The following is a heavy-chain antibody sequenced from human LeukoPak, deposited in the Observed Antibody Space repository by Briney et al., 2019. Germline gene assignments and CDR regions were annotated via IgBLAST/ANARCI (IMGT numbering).Heavy chain of an antibody. J-gene: IGHJ4*02. CDR3: ARDRYCSSTSCYTNTLFDY. V-gene: IGHV1-18*01. CDR1: GYTFTIYG. Sequence: ASVNVSFKASGYTFTIYGTSWVRQAPGQGVGGRGWISAYNGNTNYAQKLQGRVTMTTDTSTSTAYLELRSLRSDDTAVYYCARDRYCSSTSCYTNTLFDYWGQGTLVTVSS. CDR2: ISAYNGNT. D-gene: IGHD2-2*02.